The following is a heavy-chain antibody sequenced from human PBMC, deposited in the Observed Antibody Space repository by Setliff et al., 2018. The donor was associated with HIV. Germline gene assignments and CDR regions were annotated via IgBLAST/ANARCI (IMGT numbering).Heavy chain of an antibody. CDR3: ARDLSTILTGCNY. Sequence: ASVKVSCKASGSTLTNYHMHWVRQAPGQGLEWVGWISAYNGNTNYAQKLQGRVTMTTDTSTSTAYMELWSLRSDDTAVYYCARDLSTILTGCNYWGQGTLVTVSS. V-gene: IGHV1-18*04. J-gene: IGHJ4*02. D-gene: IGHD3-9*01. CDR1: GSTLTNYH. CDR2: ISAYNGNT.